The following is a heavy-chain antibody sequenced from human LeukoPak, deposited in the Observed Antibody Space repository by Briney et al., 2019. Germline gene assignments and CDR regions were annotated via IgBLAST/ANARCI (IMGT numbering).Heavy chain of an antibody. Sequence: GGSLRLSCAASGSTFSSYCMSWVRQAPGKGLEWVANIKQDGSEKYYVDSVKGRFTISRDNTKNSLYLQMNSLRAEDTAVYYCARSPRIPTGWGWTEYYFDPWGQGTLVTVSS. CDR3: ARSPRIPTGWGWTEYYFDP. CDR1: GSTFSSYC. CDR2: IKQDGSEK. J-gene: IGHJ4*02. V-gene: IGHV3-7*03. D-gene: IGHD2-21*01.